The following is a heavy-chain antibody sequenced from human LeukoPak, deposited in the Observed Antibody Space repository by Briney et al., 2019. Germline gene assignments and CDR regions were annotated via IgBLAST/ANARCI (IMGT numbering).Heavy chain of an antibody. CDR2: IYHSGST. CDR3: ARSGWPDDAFDI. CDR1: GGSISSRNW. Sequence: PSETLSLTCAVSGGSISSRNWWSWVRQPPGKGLEWIGEIYHSGSTNYNPSLKTRVTISVDKSKNQFSLKLSSVTAADTAVYYCARSGWPDDAFDIWGQGTMVAVSS. J-gene: IGHJ3*02. V-gene: IGHV4-4*02. D-gene: IGHD6-19*01.